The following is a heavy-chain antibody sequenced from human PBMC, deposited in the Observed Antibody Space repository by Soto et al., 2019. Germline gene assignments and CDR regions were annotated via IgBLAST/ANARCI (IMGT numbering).Heavy chain of an antibody. V-gene: IGHV3-23*01. D-gene: IGHD3-10*01. J-gene: IGHJ4*02. Sequence: GGSLRLSCAASGFTVSNYAMRWVRQAPGKGLEWVSAISASVGSTYYTDSVKGRFTISRDNSKNTLYLQMNSLRAEDTAVYYCAKGGQSYDYWGQGTLVTVSS. CDR2: ISASVGST. CDR1: GFTVSNYA. CDR3: AKGGQSYDY.